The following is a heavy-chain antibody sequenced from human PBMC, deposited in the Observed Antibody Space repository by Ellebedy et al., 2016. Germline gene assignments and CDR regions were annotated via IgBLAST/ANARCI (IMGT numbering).Heavy chain of an antibody. V-gene: IGHV4-31*03. J-gene: IGHJ3*01. CDR3: AREWQLLPYSVLNV. CDR1: GDSVTSSSYY. D-gene: IGHD5-24*01. Sequence: SETLSLXXSVSGDSVTSSSYYWTWIRQRPGRGLEWIGYISNTGKTYYNSSLKSRVDVSLDTSENQFSLKLSSMTAADAAVYYCAREWQLLPYSVLNVWGQGTVVTVSS. CDR2: ISNTGKT.